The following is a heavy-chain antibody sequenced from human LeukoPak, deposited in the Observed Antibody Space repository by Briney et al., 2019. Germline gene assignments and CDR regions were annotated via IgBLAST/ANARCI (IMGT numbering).Heavy chain of an antibody. CDR3: ARGKRYSGYDLMD. D-gene: IGHD5-12*01. V-gene: IGHV1-8*01. Sequence: ASVKVSCKASGYTFTSYDINGVRQAPGQGREWMGWMNPNSGKTGYAQKFQGRVTMTRNTSISTAYMELSSLRSEDTAVYYCARGKRYSGYDLMDWGQGTLVTVSS. CDR1: GYTFTSYD. CDR2: MNPNSGKT. J-gene: IGHJ4*02.